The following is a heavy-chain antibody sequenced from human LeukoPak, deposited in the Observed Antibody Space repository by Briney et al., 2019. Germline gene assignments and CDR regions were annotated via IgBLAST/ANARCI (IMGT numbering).Heavy chain of an antibody. D-gene: IGHD5-12*01. CDR2: ISSDGSST. J-gene: IGHJ4*02. CDR3: ARTAYSDYSLGF. V-gene: IGHV3-74*01. Sequence: PGGSLRLSCAASGFTFSNYWMHWVRQAPGKGLVWVSRISSDGSSTSYADSVKGRFTISRDNAKNTLYLQMNSLRAEDTAVYYCARTAYSDYSLGFWGQGNPGHRLL. CDR1: GFTFSNYW.